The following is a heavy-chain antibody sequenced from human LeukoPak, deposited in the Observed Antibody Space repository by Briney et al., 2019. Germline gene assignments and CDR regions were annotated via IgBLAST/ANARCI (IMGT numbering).Heavy chain of an antibody. CDR2: ISGSGGST. D-gene: IGHD4-17*01. J-gene: IGHJ6*02. CDR1: GFTFSGYA. CDR3: ARPTTTGSYYYYGLDV. Sequence: TGGSLRLSCAASGFTFSGYAMTWVRQAPGKGLEWVSTISGSGGSTYYADSVKGRFTISRDSSKNTLYLQMNSLRAEDTAVYYCARPTTTGSYYYYGLDVWGQGTTVTVSS. V-gene: IGHV3-23*01.